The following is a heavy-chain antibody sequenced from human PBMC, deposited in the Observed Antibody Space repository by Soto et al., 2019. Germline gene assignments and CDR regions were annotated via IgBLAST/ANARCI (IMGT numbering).Heavy chain of an antibody. V-gene: IGHV2-5*02. CDR2: IYWDDDK. D-gene: IGHD5-12*01. J-gene: IGHJ3*02. CDR3: AHKSLDGYNYGRRGAFDI. CDR1: GFSLSTSGVG. Sequence: QITLKESGPTLVKHTQTLTLTCTFSGFSLSTSGVGVGWIRQPPGKALEWLALIYWDDDKRYSPSLKSRLTITKDTSKHQVVLTMTTMGPVDTATYCCAHKSLDGYNYGRRGAFDIWGQGTMVTVSS.